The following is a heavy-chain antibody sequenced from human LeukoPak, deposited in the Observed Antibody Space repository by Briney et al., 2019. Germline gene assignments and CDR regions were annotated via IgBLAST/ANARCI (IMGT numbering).Heavy chain of an antibody. V-gene: IGHV4-39*07. CDR3: ARDLRGKWELLGYFDY. D-gene: IGHD1-26*01. J-gene: IGHJ4*02. CDR2: IYYSGST. CDR1: GGSISSSSYY. Sequence: SETLSLTCTVSGGSISSSSYYWGWIRQPPGKGLEWIGSIYYSGSTYYNPSLKSRVTISVDTSKNQFSLKLSSVTAADTAVYYCARDLRGKWELLGYFDYWGQGTLVTVSS.